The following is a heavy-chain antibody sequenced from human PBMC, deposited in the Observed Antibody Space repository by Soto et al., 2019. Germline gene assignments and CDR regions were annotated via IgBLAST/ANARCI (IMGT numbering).Heavy chain of an antibody. CDR3: ARTGGSSPYYYYGMDV. D-gene: IGHD1-26*01. CDR1: GGSISSYY. J-gene: IGHJ6*02. Sequence: PSETLSLTCTVSGGSISSYYWSWIRQPAGKGLEWIGRIYTSGSTNYNPPLKSRVAMSVDTSKNQFSLKLSSVTAADTAVYYCARTGGSSPYYYYGMDVWGQGTTVTVSS. CDR2: IYTSGST. V-gene: IGHV4-4*07.